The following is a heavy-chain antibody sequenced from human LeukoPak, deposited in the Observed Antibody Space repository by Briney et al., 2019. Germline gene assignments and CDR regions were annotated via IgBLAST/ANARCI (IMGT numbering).Heavy chain of an antibody. J-gene: IGHJ3*02. Sequence: GGSLRLSCAASGFTLSSSYMSWVRQAPGKGLEWVAIIYSGDSTYYADCVKGRFTISRDISRNTVYLQMNSLRVEDTAVYYCARDLGYSAYATVRGYAVDIWGQGTMVTVSS. CDR3: ARDLGYSAYATVRGYAVDI. D-gene: IGHD5-12*01. V-gene: IGHV3-66*01. CDR2: IYSGDST. CDR1: GFTLSSSY.